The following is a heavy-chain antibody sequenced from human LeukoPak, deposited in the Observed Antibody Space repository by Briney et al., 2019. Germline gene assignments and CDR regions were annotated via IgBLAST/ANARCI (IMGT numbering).Heavy chain of an antibody. V-gene: IGHV1-18*01. CDR1: GYTFTSYG. J-gene: IGHJ3*02. CDR3: ASLPSRHDAFDI. CDR2: ISAYNGNT. Sequence: GASEKVSCKASGYTFTSYGISWVRQAPGQGLEWMGWISAYNGNTNYAQKLQGRVTMTTDTSTSTAYMELRSLRSDDTAVYYCASLPSRHDAFDIWGQGTMVTVSS.